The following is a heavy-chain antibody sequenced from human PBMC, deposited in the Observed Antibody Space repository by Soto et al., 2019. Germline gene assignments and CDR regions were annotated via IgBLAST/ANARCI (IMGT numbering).Heavy chain of an antibody. CDR2: IFSNDEK. J-gene: IGHJ6*02. CDR3: ARIPYSSSRHGMDV. V-gene: IGHV2-26*01. D-gene: IGHD6-13*01. CDR1: GFSLRKNRMG. Sequence: PTETLTLTGTVSGFSLRKNRMGVSWIRQPPGKALEWLAHIFSNDEKSYSTSLKSRLTISKDTSKSQVVLTMTNMDPVDTATYYCARIPYSSSRHGMDVWGQGTTVTVSS.